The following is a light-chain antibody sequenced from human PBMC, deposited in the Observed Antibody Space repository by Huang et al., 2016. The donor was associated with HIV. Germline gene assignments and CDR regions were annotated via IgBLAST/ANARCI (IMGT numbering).Light chain of an antibody. CDR3: QQLNHYPPT. CDR2: AAS. CDR1: QGINSY. Sequence: IQLTQSPPSLSASVRDRVTNTCRASQGINSYLAWYQQKQGQPPKLLVYAASTWQSGVPARFRGSGSGTDFTLTISSLQPEDFATYYCQQLNHYPPTFGQGTNLGIK. J-gene: IGKJ2*01. V-gene: IGKV1-9*01.